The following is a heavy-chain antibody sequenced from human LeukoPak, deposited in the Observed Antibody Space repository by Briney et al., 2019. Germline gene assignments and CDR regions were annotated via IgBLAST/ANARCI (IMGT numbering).Heavy chain of an antibody. CDR1: GVSISSSSYY. Sequence: SETLSLTCTVSGVSISSSSYYWGWIRQPPGKGLEWIGSIYYSGSTSYNPSLKSRVTISLDTSNNQFSLKLSSVTVADTAVYYCARDAKYYYGSRTYFFFEYWGQGTPLTVSS. CDR2: IYYSGST. V-gene: IGHV4-39*07. CDR3: ARDAKYYYGSRTYFFFEY. D-gene: IGHD3-10*01. J-gene: IGHJ4*02.